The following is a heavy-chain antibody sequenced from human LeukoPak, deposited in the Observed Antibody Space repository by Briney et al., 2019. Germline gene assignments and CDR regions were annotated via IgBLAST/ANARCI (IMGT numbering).Heavy chain of an antibody. CDR1: GYSISSGYY. D-gene: IGHD6-19*01. Sequence: SETLSLTCTICGYSISSGYYWDWIRHPPGNGLEWIGSIYHSGSTYYNPSLKSRVTISLDTSENQFSLKLSSVTAADTAVYYCARDLYSSGWGYFDYWGQGTLVTVSS. J-gene: IGHJ4*02. CDR2: IYHSGST. CDR3: ARDLYSSGWGYFDY. V-gene: IGHV4-38-2*02.